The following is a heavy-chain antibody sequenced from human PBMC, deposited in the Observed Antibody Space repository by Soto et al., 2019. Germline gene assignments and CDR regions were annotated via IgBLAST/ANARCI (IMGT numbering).Heavy chain of an antibody. CDR2: VSSSGSST. CDR1: GFTFSNYD. CDR3: ARRDCGSGRNCEFGAPAFAY. D-gene: IGHD2-21*01. J-gene: IGHJ4*02. V-gene: IGHV3-23*01. Sequence: EVQLLESGGDLVQPGGSLRLSCAASGFTFSNYDMSWVRQAPGKGLEWVSSVSSSGSSTYYADSVKGRFTISSDNSNNTLYLQLRSLGAADTAVYHCARRDCGSGRNCEFGAPAFAYWGQGNLVTVTS.